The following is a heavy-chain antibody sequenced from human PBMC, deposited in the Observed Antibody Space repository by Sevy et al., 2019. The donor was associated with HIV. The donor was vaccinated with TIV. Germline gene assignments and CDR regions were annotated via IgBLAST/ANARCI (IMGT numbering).Heavy chain of an antibody. CDR1: GFTFDDYA. Sequence: GGSLRLSCAASGFTFDDYAMHRVRQAPGKGLEWVSGISWNSGSIGYADSVKGRFTISRDNAKNSLYLQMNSLRAEDTALYYCAKDMIRLITMVRGVSAHYWGQGTLVTVSS. D-gene: IGHD3-10*01. J-gene: IGHJ4*02. V-gene: IGHV3-9*01. CDR3: AKDMIRLITMVRGVSAHY. CDR2: ISWNSGSI.